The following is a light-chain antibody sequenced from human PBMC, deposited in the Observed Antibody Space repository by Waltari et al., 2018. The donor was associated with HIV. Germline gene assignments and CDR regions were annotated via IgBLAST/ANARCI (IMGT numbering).Light chain of an antibody. CDR3: QTWGTGNVV. J-gene: IGLJ2*01. Sequence: QLVLTQSPSASASLGASVKLACTLTIGHNSYAIPWLQHQPDKGPRNLMKVNNDGSHSKGDGIPDRFSGSSAGAECYLTISSRQAEDEADYYCQTWGTGNVVFGGGTKLTVL. V-gene: IGLV4-69*01. CDR1: IGHNSYA. CDR2: VNNDGSH.